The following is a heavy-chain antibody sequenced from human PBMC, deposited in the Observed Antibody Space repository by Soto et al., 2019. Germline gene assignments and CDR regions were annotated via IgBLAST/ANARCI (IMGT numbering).Heavy chain of an antibody. J-gene: IGHJ5*02. CDR2: INSDGSRT. CDR3: TTVATGRYDRFDP. D-gene: IGHD1-26*01. Sequence: EVQLVESGGGLVQPGGSLRLSCAASGFTFSTYWMHWVRQAPGKGLVWVSRINSDGSRTIYADSVKGRFTTFRDNGKNTVYLQLNSLTAEETSVYYYTTVATGRYDRFDPGGQGTLVTVSS. V-gene: IGHV3-74*01. CDR1: GFTFSTYW.